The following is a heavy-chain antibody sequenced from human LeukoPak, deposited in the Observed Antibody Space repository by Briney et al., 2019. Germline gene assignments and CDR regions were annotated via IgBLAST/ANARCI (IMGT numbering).Heavy chain of an antibody. CDR2: IYYSGST. CDR1: GGSISSYY. J-gene: IGHJ6*02. Sequence: SETLSLTCTVSGGSISSYYWSWIRQPPGKGLEGIGYIYYSGSTNYNPSLKSRVTISVDTSKNQFSLKLSSVTAADTAVYYCARDRGYGMDVWGQGTTVTVSS. V-gene: IGHV4-59*01. CDR3: ARDRGYGMDV.